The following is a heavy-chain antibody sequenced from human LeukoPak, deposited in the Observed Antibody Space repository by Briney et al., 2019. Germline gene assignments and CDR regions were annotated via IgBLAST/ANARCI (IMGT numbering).Heavy chain of an antibody. D-gene: IGHD6-13*01. CDR3: ARGVGSIAADCFDY. Sequence: SETLSLTCAVYGGSFSGYYWSWLRPPPGQGLEYMGEINHSGTTNYTPPLKSRVTISVDTSKNRFSLKLSSVIAADTAVYYCARGVGSIAADCFDYWGQGALVTVSS. CDR2: INHSGTT. V-gene: IGHV4-34*01. CDR1: GGSFSGYY. J-gene: IGHJ4*02.